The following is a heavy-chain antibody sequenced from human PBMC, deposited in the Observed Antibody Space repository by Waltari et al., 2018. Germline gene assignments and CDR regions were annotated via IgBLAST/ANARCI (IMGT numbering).Heavy chain of an antibody. V-gene: IGHV3-72*01. D-gene: IGHD3-22*01. CDR2: SRYRAQSYST. CDR3: SRAIFSSGFYYLDY. J-gene: IGHJ4*02. CDR1: GFSISEYY. Sequence: VRLVESGGTVVQPGGPLRLSCTASGFSISEYYMDWLRQAPGKGLEWVGRSRYRAQSYSTEYGASVEGRVTISRDEAKNSLYLQMDRLKTDDTAVYFCSRAIFSSGFYYLDYWGQGTLVTVSS.